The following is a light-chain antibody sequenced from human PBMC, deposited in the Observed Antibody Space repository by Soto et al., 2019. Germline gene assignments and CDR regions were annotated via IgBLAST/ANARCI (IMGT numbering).Light chain of an antibody. CDR2: NVY. Sequence: QSALTQPASVSGSPGQSITISCTGTSSDVGAYNFVSWHQQHPGKAPKLMIYNVYDRPSGISYRFSGSILGNKAALTITGAQAEDESDYYCLLYMNYGVSVFGTGTKLTVL. CDR1: SSDVGAYNF. J-gene: IGLJ1*01. V-gene: IGLV2-14*03. CDR3: LLYMNYGVSV.